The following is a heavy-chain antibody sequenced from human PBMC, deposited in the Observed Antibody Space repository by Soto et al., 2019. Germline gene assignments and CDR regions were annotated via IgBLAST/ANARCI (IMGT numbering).Heavy chain of an antibody. CDR3: ARHMAGNLFDP. CDR2: IYCSGST. CDR1: GGSISRSRYY. Sequence: SETLSLTCIVSGGSISRSRYYWGWIRQPPGKGLEWIGRIYCSGSTYNNPSLKSRVTISVDTSKNQFSLKLSSVTAADTAVVYCARHMAGNLFDPGGQGTLGTV. V-gene: IGHV4-39*01. D-gene: IGHD6-19*01. J-gene: IGHJ5*02.